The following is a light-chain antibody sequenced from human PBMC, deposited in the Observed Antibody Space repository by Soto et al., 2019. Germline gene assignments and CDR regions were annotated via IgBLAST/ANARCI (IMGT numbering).Light chain of an antibody. CDR2: WAS. J-gene: IGKJ2*01. V-gene: IGKV4-1*01. CDR1: QGVLYSSNNKNY. CDR3: QQYYNNPYT. Sequence: DVVMTQSPDSLAVSLGERATINCRSSQGVLYSSNNKNYLAWYQQKPGQPPRLLIYWASTRESGVPDRFSGSGSGTDFTLTISSLQAEDVAVYYCQQYYNNPYTFGQGTKVEIK.